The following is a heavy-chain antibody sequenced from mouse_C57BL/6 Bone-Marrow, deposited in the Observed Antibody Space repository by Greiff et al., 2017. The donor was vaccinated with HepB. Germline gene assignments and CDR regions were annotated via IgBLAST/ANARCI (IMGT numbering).Heavy chain of an antibody. J-gene: IGHJ3*01. D-gene: IGHD1-1*01. CDR3: TRANYYGSSYDFAY. CDR2: IYPGNSDT. V-gene: IGHV1-5*01. CDR1: GYTFTSYW. Sequence: EVQVVESGTVLARPGASVKMSCKTSGYTFTSYWMHWVKQRPGQGLEWIGAIYPGNSDTSYNQKFKGKAKLTAVTSASTAYMELSSLTNEDSAVYYCTRANYYGSSYDFAYWGQGTLVTVSA.